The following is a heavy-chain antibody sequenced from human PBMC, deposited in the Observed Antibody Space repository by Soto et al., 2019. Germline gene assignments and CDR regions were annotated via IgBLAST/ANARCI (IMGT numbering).Heavy chain of an antibody. CDR1: GFTFSSYA. Sequence: GGSLRLSCAASGFTFSSYAMSWVRQAPGKGLEWVSAISGSGGSTYYADSVKGRFTISRDNSKNTLYLQMNSLRAEDTAVYYCAKDLWFGMSYYYYGMDVWGQGTTVTVSS. CDR3: AKDLWFGMSYYYYGMDV. J-gene: IGHJ6*02. V-gene: IGHV3-23*01. CDR2: ISGSGGST. D-gene: IGHD3-10*01.